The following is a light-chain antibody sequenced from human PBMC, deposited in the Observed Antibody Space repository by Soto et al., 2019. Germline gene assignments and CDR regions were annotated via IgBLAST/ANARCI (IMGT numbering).Light chain of an antibody. CDR3: HQYNKWPSFT. J-gene: IGKJ4*01. CDR2: GVS. CDR1: QSVSSN. V-gene: IGKV3-15*01. Sequence: EIVMTQSPATLSVSPGERATLSCRASQSVSSNLAWYQQKPGQAPRLLMYGVSTRATGIPARFSGSGSGTEFTLTISSLQSEDFAVYYCHQYNKWPSFTFGGGTKVEIK.